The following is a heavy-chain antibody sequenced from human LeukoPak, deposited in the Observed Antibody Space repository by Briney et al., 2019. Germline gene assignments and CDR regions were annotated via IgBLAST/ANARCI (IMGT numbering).Heavy chain of an antibody. J-gene: IGHJ4*02. Sequence: GGSLRLSCAASGFTVSSNYMSWVRQAPGKGLEWVSVIYSGGSTYYADSVKGIFTISRDNSKNTLYLQMNSLRAEDTAVYYCARKSSGYYAVFDYWGQGTLVTVSS. D-gene: IGHD3-22*01. CDR2: IYSGGST. V-gene: IGHV3-66*01. CDR3: ARKSSGYYAVFDY. CDR1: GFTVSSNY.